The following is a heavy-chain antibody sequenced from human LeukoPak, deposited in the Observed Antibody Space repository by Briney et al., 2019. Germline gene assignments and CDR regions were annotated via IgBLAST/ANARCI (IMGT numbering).Heavy chain of an antibody. CDR1: GFTFSSYR. Sequence: PGGSLRLSCAASGFTFSSYRMSWVRQAPGKGLEWVANIKEDGSEKDYMDFVKGRFTISRDNAKNSLYLQMNSPRAEDAAVYYCARFHSDYFDYWGQGTLVTVSS. V-gene: IGHV3-7*01. CDR2: IKEDGSEK. D-gene: IGHD4-11*01. J-gene: IGHJ4*02. CDR3: ARFHSDYFDY.